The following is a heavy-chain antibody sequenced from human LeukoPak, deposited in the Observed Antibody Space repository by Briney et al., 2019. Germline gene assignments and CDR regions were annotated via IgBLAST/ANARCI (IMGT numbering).Heavy chain of an antibody. D-gene: IGHD2-15*01. CDR3: ARDRCSGGSCYEVDY. CDR1: GYTFTGYG. V-gene: IGHV1-18*01. J-gene: IGHJ4*02. CDR2: ISAYNGNT. Sequence: VASVKVSCKASGYTFTGYGISWVRQAPGQGLEWMGWISAYNGNTNYVQKLQGRVTMTTDTSTSTAYMELRSLRSDDTAVYYCARDRCSGGSCYEVDYWGQGTLVTVSS.